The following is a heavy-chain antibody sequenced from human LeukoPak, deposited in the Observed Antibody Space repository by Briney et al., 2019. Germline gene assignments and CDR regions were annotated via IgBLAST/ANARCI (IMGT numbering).Heavy chain of an antibody. D-gene: IGHD3-22*01. CDR2: IKQDGSEK. CDR1: GFTFSSYS. Sequence: PGGSLRLSCAASGFTFSSYSMNWVRQAPGKGLEWVANIKQDGSEKYYVDSVKGRFTISRDNAKNSLYLQMNSLRAEDTAVYYCARVVGYYDSSGYHDAFDIWGQGTMVTVSS. V-gene: IGHV3-7*01. CDR3: ARVVGYYDSSGYHDAFDI. J-gene: IGHJ3*02.